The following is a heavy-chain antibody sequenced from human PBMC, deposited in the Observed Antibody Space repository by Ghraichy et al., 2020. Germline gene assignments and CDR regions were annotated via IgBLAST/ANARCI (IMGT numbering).Heavy chain of an antibody. CDR3: ARLILGSDAFDI. CDR1: GGSFSGYY. J-gene: IGHJ3*02. CDR2: IYYSGST. D-gene: IGHD1-26*01. Sequence: SETLSLTCAVYGGSFSGYYWSWIRQPPGKGLEWIGYIYYSGSTNYNPSLKSRVTISVDTSKNQFSLKLSSVTAADTAVYYCARLILGSDAFDIWGQGTMVTVSS. V-gene: IGHV4-59*08.